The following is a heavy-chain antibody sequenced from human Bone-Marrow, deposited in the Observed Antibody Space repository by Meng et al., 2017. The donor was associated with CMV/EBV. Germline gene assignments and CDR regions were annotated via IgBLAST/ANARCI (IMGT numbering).Heavy chain of an antibody. V-gene: IGHV1-2*02. CDR2: IDPNTGAT. J-gene: IGHJ4*02. CDR3: ARGKRSFQIDY. D-gene: IGHD1-1*01. Sequence: ASVKVSCKASGYTFNGYYIHWVRQAPGQGLEWLGWIDPNTGATNYAQKFQGRVTMTRDTSISTAYMGLSSLRSEDTAVYYCARGKRSFQIDYWGQGTLVTVSS. CDR1: GYTFNGYY.